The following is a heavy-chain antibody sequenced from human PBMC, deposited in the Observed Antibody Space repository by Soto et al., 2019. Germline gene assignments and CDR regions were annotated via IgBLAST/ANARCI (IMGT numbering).Heavy chain of an antibody. Sequence: GSLRLSCAASGFTFSSYGMHWVRQAPGKGLEWVAVISYDGSNKYYADSVKGRFTISRDNSKNTLYLQMNSLRAEDTAVYYCAKDPLGFGELSNYYYYGMDVWGQGTTVTVSS. CDR3: AKDPLGFGELSNYYYYGMDV. CDR2: ISYDGSNK. CDR1: GFTFSSYG. V-gene: IGHV3-30*18. D-gene: IGHD3-10*01. J-gene: IGHJ6*02.